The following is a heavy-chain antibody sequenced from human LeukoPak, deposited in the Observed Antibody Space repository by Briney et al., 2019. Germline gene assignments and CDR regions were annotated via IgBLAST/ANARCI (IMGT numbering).Heavy chain of an antibody. CDR2: IIPIFGTA. V-gene: IGHV1-69*05. D-gene: IGHD6-13*01. CDR1: GGTFISYA. Sequence: SVKVSCKASGGTFISYAISWVRQAPGQGLEWMGGIIPIFGTANYAQKFQGRVTITTDESTSTAYLELSSLRSEDTAVYYCASSSSSLLLYYYYMDVWGKGTTVTVSS. J-gene: IGHJ6*03. CDR3: ASSSSSLLLYYYYMDV.